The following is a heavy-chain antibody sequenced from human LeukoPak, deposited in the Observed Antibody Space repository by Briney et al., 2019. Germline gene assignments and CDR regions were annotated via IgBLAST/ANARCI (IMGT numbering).Heavy chain of an antibody. J-gene: IGHJ4*02. CDR1: GYTFTSCY. V-gene: IGHV1-46*01. CDR2: INPSAGST. D-gene: IGHD2-21*01. CDR3: AGGGCGGSAAQFHD. Sequence: ASVNVSYKTSGYTFTSCYTHWGRQAPGHGLERMGMINPSAGSTRYAQKFQGRVTMTTDTSTSTVYMELSSLRSEDTALDYSAGGGCGGSAAQFHDWGQGTLVPVSS.